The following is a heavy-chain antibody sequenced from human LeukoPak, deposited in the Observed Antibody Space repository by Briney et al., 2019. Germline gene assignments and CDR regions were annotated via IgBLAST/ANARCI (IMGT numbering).Heavy chain of an antibody. CDR1: GYTFTSYG. J-gene: IGHJ3*02. Sequence: ASVKVSCKASGYTFTSYGISWVRQAPGQGLEWMGWISAYNGNTNYAQKLQGRVTMTTDTSTSTAYMELRSLRSDDTAVYYCARIAVDIVATGCAFDIWGQRTMVTVSS. V-gene: IGHV1-18*01. D-gene: IGHD5-12*01. CDR3: ARIAVDIVATGCAFDI. CDR2: ISAYNGNT.